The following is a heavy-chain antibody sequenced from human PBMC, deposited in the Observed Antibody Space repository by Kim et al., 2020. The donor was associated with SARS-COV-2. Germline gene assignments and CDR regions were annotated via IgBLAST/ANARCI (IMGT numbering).Heavy chain of an antibody. Sequence: SETLSLTCAVYGGSFSGYYWSWIRQPPGKGLEWIGEINHSGSTNYNPSLKSRVTISVDTSKNQFSLKLSSVTAADTAVYYCASGRGTSLTFDPWGQGTLVTVSS. CDR2: INHSGST. CDR1: GGSFSGYY. CDR3: ASGRGTSLTFDP. J-gene: IGHJ5*02. V-gene: IGHV4-34*01.